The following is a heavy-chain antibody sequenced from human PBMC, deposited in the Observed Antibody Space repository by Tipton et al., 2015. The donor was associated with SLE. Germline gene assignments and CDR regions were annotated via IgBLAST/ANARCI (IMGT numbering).Heavy chain of an antibody. Sequence: TLSLTCTVSGYSISSAYYWGWIRQPPGKGLEWIGSIYHSGSTYYNPSLKSRVTISVDTSKNQFSLKLNSVTAADTAVYYCARAWIQLWSDFDYWGQGTLVTVSS. J-gene: IGHJ4*02. CDR3: ARAWIQLWSDFDY. V-gene: IGHV4-38-2*02. D-gene: IGHD5-18*01. CDR1: GYSISSAYY. CDR2: IYHSGST.